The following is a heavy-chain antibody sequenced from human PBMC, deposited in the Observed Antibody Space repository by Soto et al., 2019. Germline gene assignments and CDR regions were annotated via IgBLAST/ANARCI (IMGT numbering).Heavy chain of an antibody. V-gene: IGHV3-30*18. Sequence: GGSLRLSCAASGFTFSSYGMHWVRQAPGKGLEWVAVISYDGSNKYYADSVKGRFTISRDNSKNTLYLQMNSLRAEDTAVYYCAKDLESFMAYYYGMDVWGQGTTVTVYS. CDR2: ISYDGSNK. CDR1: GFTFSSYG. J-gene: IGHJ6*01. CDR3: AKDLESFMAYYYGMDV.